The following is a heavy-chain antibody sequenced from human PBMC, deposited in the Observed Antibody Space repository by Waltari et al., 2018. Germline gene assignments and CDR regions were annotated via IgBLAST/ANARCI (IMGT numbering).Heavy chain of an antibody. CDR2: IYYSGST. V-gene: IGHV4-59*01. CDR1: GGSISSYY. Sequence: QVQLQESGPGLVKPSETLSLTCTVSGGSISSYYWSWIRQPPGKGLEWIGYIYYSGSTNYNPPLKSRVTISVDTSKNQFSLKLSSVTAADTAVYYCARGPDYDFWSGYYYYYGMDVWGQGTTVTVSS. CDR3: ARGPDYDFWSGYYYYYGMDV. J-gene: IGHJ6*02. D-gene: IGHD3-3*01.